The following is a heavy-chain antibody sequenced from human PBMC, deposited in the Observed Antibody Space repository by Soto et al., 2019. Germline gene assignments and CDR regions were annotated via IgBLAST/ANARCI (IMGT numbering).Heavy chain of an antibody. D-gene: IGHD3-3*01. Sequence: PGGSLRLSCAVSGFTFSSHWMHWVRQAPGKGLVWVSRINSDGSGTNYADSVKGRFTISRDNAKSTLYLQMNSLGADDTAVYYCARDSSPYYDFWSGFYTYFDYWGQGALVTVSS. CDR1: GFTFSSHW. J-gene: IGHJ4*02. V-gene: IGHV3-74*01. CDR3: ARDSSPYYDFWSGFYTYFDY. CDR2: INSDGSGT.